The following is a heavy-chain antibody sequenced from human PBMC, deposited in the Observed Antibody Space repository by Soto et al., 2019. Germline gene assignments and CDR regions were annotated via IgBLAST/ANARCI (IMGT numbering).Heavy chain of an antibody. CDR1: GGTFSSYA. Sequence: ASVKVSCKASGGTFSSYAISWVRQAPGQGLEWMGGIIPIFGTANYAQKFQGRVTITADESTSTAYMELSSLRSEDTAVYYCAREAQIFGVVRYGMDVWGQGTTVTVSS. J-gene: IGHJ6*02. CDR2: IIPIFGTA. D-gene: IGHD3-3*01. V-gene: IGHV1-69*13. CDR3: AREAQIFGVVRYGMDV.